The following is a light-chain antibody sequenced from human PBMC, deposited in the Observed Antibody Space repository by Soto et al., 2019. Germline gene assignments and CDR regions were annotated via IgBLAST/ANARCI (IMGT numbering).Light chain of an antibody. Sequence: DIQMTQSPSSVSASVGDRVTITCRASQGISIWLAWYQQKPGKAPNLQIYAASSLQSGVPSRFSVSGSGTDFTLTISRLQPEDFATYYCQQTNSVPLTFGGGTKVEIK. J-gene: IGKJ4*01. V-gene: IGKV1-12*01. CDR3: QQTNSVPLT. CDR1: QGISIW. CDR2: AAS.